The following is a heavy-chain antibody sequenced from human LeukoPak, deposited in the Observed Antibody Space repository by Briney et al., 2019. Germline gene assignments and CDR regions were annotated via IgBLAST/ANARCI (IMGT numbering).Heavy chain of an antibody. D-gene: IGHD2-2*01. V-gene: IGHV3-21*01. CDR3: AGDSRDRPAAKYALDI. Sequence: GGSLRLSCAASGFTFSSYSMNWVRQAPGKGLEWVSSISSSSSYIYYADSVKGRFTISRDNAKNSLYLQMNSLRAEDTAVYYCAGDSRDRPAAKYALDIWGQGTMVTVSS. CDR2: ISSSSSYI. J-gene: IGHJ3*02. CDR1: GFTFSSYS.